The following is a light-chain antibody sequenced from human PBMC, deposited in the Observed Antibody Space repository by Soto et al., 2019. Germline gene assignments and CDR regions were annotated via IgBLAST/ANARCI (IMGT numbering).Light chain of an antibody. Sequence: DIHVTQSPSTLSASVGDRVTINCRASQNINDWLAWYQKKSGKAPKVLIYKASSLESGVPSRFSGSGSGTEFTLTISSLQTEDFATYYCQQYGANSPWTFGQGTKVEIK. V-gene: IGKV1-5*03. J-gene: IGKJ1*01. CDR3: QQYGANSPWT. CDR2: KAS. CDR1: QNINDW.